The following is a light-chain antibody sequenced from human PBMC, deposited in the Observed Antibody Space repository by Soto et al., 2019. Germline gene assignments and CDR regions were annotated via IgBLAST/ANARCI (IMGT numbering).Light chain of an antibody. CDR2: DAS. CDR1: QDISNY. CDR3: QQYDYLPYT. Sequence: DIQMTQSPSSLSASVGDRVTITCQASQDISNYLNWYQQKPGKAPKLLIFDASKLQTEVPSRFSGSRSGTDFTFTIDYLQPEDIATYYCQQYDYLPYTFGQGTKLEIK. V-gene: IGKV1-33*01. J-gene: IGKJ2*01.